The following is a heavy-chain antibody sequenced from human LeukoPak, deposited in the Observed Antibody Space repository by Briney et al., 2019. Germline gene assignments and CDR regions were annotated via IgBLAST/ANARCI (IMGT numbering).Heavy chain of an antibody. V-gene: IGHV4-59*08. CDR3: ARHHIVVVPAAMYLFDP. D-gene: IGHD2-2*01. J-gene: IGHJ5*02. CDR2: IYYSGST. Sequence: SETLSLTCTVSGGSISSYYWSWIRQPPGKGLEWIGYIYYSGSTNYNPSLKSRVTISVDTSKNQFSLKLSSVTAADTAVYYCARHHIVVVPAAMYLFDPWGQGTLVTVSS. CDR1: GGSISSYY.